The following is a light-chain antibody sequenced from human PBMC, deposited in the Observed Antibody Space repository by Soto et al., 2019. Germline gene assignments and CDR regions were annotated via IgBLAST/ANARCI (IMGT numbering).Light chain of an antibody. Sequence: IVLTQSPGTLSLSPGERGTLSCRASQSVSSSYLAWYQQKPGQSPRLLIYGSSSSATGIPARFSGSGSETDFTLTISRLEPEDFAVYYCQQYGSSPLTFGQGTKVDIK. V-gene: IGKV3-20*01. J-gene: IGKJ1*01. CDR2: GSS. CDR1: QSVSSSY. CDR3: QQYGSSPLT.